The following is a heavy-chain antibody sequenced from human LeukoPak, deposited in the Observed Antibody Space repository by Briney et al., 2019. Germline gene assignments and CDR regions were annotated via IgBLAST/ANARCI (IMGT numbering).Heavy chain of an antibody. CDR3: ARPVDFLDAFDI. CDR2: INPNSGGT. CDR1: GYTFTGYY. Sequence: ASVKVSCEASGYTFTGYYMHWVRQAPGQGLEWMGWINPNSGGTNYAQKFQGRVTMTRDTSISTAYMELSRLRSDDTAVYYCARPVDFLDAFDIWGQGTMVTVSS. V-gene: IGHV1-2*02. J-gene: IGHJ3*02. D-gene: IGHD3-3*01.